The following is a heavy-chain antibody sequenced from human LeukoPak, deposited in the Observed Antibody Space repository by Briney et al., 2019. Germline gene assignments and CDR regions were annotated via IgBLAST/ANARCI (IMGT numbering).Heavy chain of an antibody. Sequence: GGSLRLSCVGSGFTFNTYWIHWVRQAPGKGLVWVSRINSDGSSTNYADSVKGRFTISRDNAKNTLYLQMNSLRAEDTAVYYCARVRGESPRWFDPWGQGTLVTVSS. V-gene: IGHV3-74*01. J-gene: IGHJ5*02. CDR3: ARVRGESPRWFDP. CDR1: GFTFNTYW. D-gene: IGHD3-10*01. CDR2: INSDGSST.